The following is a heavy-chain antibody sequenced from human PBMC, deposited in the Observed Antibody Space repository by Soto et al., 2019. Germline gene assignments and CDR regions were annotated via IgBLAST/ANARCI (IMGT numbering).Heavy chain of an antibody. CDR3: ARAGTSGYSYGIAYYYGMDV. J-gene: IGHJ6*02. CDR2: IIPILGTA. Sequence: ASVKVSCKASGYTFTSYGISWVRQAPGQGLEWMGRIIPILGTANCAQKFQGRVTITADESTSTAYMELSSLRSEDTAVYYCARAGTSGYSYGIAYYYGMDVWGQGTTVTVSS. CDR1: GYTFTSYG. V-gene: IGHV1-69*11. D-gene: IGHD5-18*01.